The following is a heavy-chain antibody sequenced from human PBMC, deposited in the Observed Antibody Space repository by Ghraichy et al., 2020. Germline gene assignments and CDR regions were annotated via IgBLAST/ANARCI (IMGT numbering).Heavy chain of an antibody. V-gene: IGHV4-59*01. J-gene: IGHJ4*02. CDR3: ARYTVAAAGSFYYFDY. CDR1: GGSISSYY. CDR2: IYYTGTT. D-gene: IGHD6-13*01. Sequence: SETLSLTCTVSGGSISSYYWSWIRQPPGKGLEWIGYIYYTGTTNYNPSLKSRLTISVDTSTNHFSLRLSSVTAADTAIYYCARYTVAAAGSFYYFDYWGQGTLVTVSS.